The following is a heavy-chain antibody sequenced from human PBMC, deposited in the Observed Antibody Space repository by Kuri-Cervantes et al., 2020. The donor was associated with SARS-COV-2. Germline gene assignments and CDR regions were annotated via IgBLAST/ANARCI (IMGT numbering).Heavy chain of an antibody. J-gene: IGHJ6*03. CDR2: INPSGGST. CDR1: GYTFTSYY. CDR3: ALGYWGSGYPRYYYYMDV. D-gene: IGHD3-22*01. Sequence: ASVKVSCKASGYTFTSYYMHWVRQAPGQGLEWMGIINPSGGSTSYAQKFQGRVTMTRDTSTSTVYMELSSLRPEDTAVFYCALGYWGSGYPRYYYYMDVWGKGTTVTVSS. V-gene: IGHV1-46*01.